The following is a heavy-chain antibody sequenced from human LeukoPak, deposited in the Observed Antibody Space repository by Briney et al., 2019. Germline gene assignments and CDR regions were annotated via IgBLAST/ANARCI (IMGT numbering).Heavy chain of an antibody. V-gene: IGHV4-61*02. Sequence: KASETLSLTCTVSGGSISSGSYYWSWIRQPAGKGLEWIGRIYTSGSTTYNPSLKSRVTISGDTSENQFSLRLSSVTAADTAVYYCTRGSIAYYYMDVWGKGTTVTISS. CDR3: TRGSIAYYYMDV. J-gene: IGHJ6*03. D-gene: IGHD3-22*01. CDR2: IYTSGST. CDR1: GGSISSGSYY.